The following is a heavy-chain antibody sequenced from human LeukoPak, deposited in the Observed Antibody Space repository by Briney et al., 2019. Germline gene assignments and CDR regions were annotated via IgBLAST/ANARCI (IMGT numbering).Heavy chain of an antibody. CDR1: GYSFTSYW. Sequence: GESLKISCKGSGYSFTSYWIGWVRQMPGKGLGWMGIIYPGDSDTRYSPSFQGQVTISADKSISTAYLQWSSLKASDTAMYYCARPRTYYYGSGSPDAFDIWGQGTMVTVSS. J-gene: IGHJ3*02. CDR2: IYPGDSDT. V-gene: IGHV5-51*01. CDR3: ARPRTYYYGSGSPDAFDI. D-gene: IGHD3-10*01.